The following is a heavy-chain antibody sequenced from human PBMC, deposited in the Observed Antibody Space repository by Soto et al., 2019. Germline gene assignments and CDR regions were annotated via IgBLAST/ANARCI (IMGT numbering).Heavy chain of an antibody. D-gene: IGHD5-12*01. CDR3: ARDREYRYVGYPEGPFDL. V-gene: IGHV3-30-3*01. J-gene: IGHJ3*01. Sequence: QVQLVESGGGVVQPGRSLRLSCAASGFSFSSYAMHWVRQAPGTGLEWVAVISYDGSNIDYADFVKGRFTISRDNSKSTLSLQMNSLRAEDTAVDYCARDREYRYVGYPEGPFDLWGQGTIVTVSS. CDR2: ISYDGSNI. CDR1: GFSFSSYA.